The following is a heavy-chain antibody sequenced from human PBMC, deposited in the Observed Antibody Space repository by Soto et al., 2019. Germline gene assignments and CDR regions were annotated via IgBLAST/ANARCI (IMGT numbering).Heavy chain of an antibody. D-gene: IGHD3-16*02. CDR2: ISAYKGDT. Sequence: QVQLVQSGAEVKKPGASVEVSCKASGYIFIRYGISWVREAPGQGLEWMGWISAYKGDTNYAQKVQGRVTMTTDTSTSTAYMEVRSLRFDDTAVYYCARTSYVWGSYRSDDALDIWGQGTMVTVSS. CDR1: GYIFIRYG. V-gene: IGHV1-18*01. CDR3: ARTSYVWGSYRSDDALDI. J-gene: IGHJ3*02.